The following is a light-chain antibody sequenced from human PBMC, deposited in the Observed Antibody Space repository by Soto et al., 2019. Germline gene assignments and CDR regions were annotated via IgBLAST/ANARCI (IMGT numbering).Light chain of an antibody. CDR1: YNDIGSYAY. CDR2: DVT. Sequence: QSALTQPASVSASPGQSITISCTGTYNDIGSYAYVAWYQHQPGNAPRLIIYDVTNRPSGTSHRFSGSRSGNTASLTISGLRAEDEATYFCSSYTSTSTVIFGGGNKLTVL. J-gene: IGLJ2*01. V-gene: IGLV2-14*03. CDR3: SSYTSTSTVI.